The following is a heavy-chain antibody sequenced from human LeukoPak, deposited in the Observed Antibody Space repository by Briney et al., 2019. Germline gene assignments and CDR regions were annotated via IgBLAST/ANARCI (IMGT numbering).Heavy chain of an antibody. Sequence: PSETLSLTCTVSGGSISSGGYYWSWIRQHPGKGLEWIGYIYYSGSTYYNPSLKSRVTISVDTSKNQFSLKLSSVTAADTAVYYCARATPSDYGDYVDYWGQGTLVTVSS. CDR2: IYYSGST. V-gene: IGHV4-31*03. D-gene: IGHD4-17*01. CDR3: ARATPSDYGDYVDY. CDR1: GGSISSGGYY. J-gene: IGHJ4*02.